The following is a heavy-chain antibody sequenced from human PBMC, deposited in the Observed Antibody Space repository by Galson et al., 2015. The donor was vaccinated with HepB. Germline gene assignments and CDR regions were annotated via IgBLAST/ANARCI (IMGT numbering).Heavy chain of an antibody. CDR1: GASMSSGTYY. CDR3: STSKWDRGGYNWFDP. CDR2: IYYSGAT. Sequence: TLSLTCTVSGASMSSGTYYWSWIRQHPVKGLAWIGYIYYSGATDYNPSLKSRVTISVDTSKNQFSLKLTSVTAADAAVYYWSTSKWDRGGYNWFDPWGQGTLVTVSS. V-gene: IGHV4-31*06. J-gene: IGHJ5*02. D-gene: IGHD1-26*01.